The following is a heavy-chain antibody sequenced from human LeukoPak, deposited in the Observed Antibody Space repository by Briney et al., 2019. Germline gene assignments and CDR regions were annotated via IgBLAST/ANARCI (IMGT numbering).Heavy chain of an antibody. CDR2: IYYSGST. V-gene: IGHV4-59*01. J-gene: IGHJ4*02. CDR3: ARVPRLRYYFDY. CDR1: GGSFSTYY. Sequence: PSETLSLTCTVSGGSFSTYYWSWIRQPPGKGLEWIGYIYYSGSTNHNPSLKSRVTISVDTSKNQFSLTLNSVTAADTAVYYCARVPRLRYYFDYWGQGTLVTVSS. D-gene: IGHD4-17*01.